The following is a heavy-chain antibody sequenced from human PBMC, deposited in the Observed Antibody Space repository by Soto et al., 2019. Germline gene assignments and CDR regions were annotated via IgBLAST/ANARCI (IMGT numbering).Heavy chain of an antibody. CDR3: AKVKSLAGQE. Sequence: EVQLVESGGGLVQPRGSLRLSCAASGFTFSSYWMSWVRQAPGKGLEWVANIKQDGSDKYYVDSVKGRFTISRDNAKNSLYLQMNSLAAEDAAIYYCAKVKSLAGQEWGQGTLVIVSS. CDR1: GFTFSSYW. CDR2: IKQDGSDK. V-gene: IGHV3-7*05. J-gene: IGHJ4*02.